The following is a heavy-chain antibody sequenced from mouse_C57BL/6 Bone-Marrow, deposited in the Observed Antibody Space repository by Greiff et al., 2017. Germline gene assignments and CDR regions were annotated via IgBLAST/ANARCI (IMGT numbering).Heavy chain of an antibody. D-gene: IGHD4-1*01. Sequence: QVQLKQPGAELVRPGTSVKLSCKASGYTFTSYWMHWVQQRPGQGLEWIGVIAPSDSYTNYNQKFKGKATLTVDTSSSTAYMQLSSLTSEDSAVYYCAKLGLAYWGQGTLVTVSA. CDR2: IAPSDSYT. J-gene: IGHJ3*01. CDR1: GYTFTSYW. V-gene: IGHV1-59*01. CDR3: AKLGLAY.